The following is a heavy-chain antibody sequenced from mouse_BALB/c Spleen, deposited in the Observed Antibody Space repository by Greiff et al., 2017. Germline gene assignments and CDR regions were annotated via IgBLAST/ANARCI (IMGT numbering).Heavy chain of an antibody. CDR3: ARDRTGDY. V-gene: IGHV5-17*02. Sequence: EVQLVESGGGLVQPGGSRKLSCAASGFTFSSFGMHWVRQAPEKGLEWVAYISSGSSTIYYADTVKGRFTISRDNPKNTLFLQMTSLRSEDTAMYYCARDRTGDYWGQGTTLTVSS. CDR1: GFTFSSFG. J-gene: IGHJ2*01. D-gene: IGHD2-14*01. CDR2: ISSGSSTI.